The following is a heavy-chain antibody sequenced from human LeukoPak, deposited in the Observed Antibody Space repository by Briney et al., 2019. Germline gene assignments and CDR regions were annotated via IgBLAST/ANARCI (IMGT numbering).Heavy chain of an antibody. D-gene: IGHD2-2*02. J-gene: IGHJ6*03. CDR1: GFTFSSYE. Sequence: GGSLRLSCAASGFTFSSYEMNWVRQAPGKGLEWVSSISSGSSYIYYADSVKGRFTISRDNARNSLYLQVNRLRAEDTAVYYCARAIVVVPATLRDNYYHYMDVWGKGTTVTVSS. CDR3: ARAIVVVPATLRDNYYHYMDV. V-gene: IGHV3-21*06. CDR2: ISSGSSYI.